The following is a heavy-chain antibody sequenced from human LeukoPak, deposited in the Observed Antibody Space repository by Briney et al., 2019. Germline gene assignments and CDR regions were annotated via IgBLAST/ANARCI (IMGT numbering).Heavy chain of an antibody. CDR3: ARGGETSNWYPGYFDY. J-gene: IGHJ4*02. D-gene: IGHD6-13*01. V-gene: IGHV3-74*01. CDR1: GFTFDDYA. CDR2: IKSDGSST. Sequence: GGSLRLSCAASGFTFDDYAMHWVRHAPGKGPVWVPRIKSDGSSTRFADSVQGRFTISRDNGKNTLYLQMNSLRAEDTAVYYCARGGETSNWYPGYFDYWGQGALVTVSS.